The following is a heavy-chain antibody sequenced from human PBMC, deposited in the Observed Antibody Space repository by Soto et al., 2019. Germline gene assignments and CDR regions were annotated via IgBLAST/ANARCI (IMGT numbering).Heavy chain of an antibody. CDR1: GFTFSSYA. CDR2: ISGSGGST. V-gene: IGHV3-23*01. D-gene: IGHD6-13*01. Sequence: EVQLLESGGGLVQPGGSLRLSCAASGFTFSSYAMNWVRQAPGKGLEWVSAISGSGGSTYYADSVKGRFTISRDNSKNTLYLQMNSLRAEDTAVYYCAKDRDGTNWFDPWGQGTLVTVSS. J-gene: IGHJ5*02. CDR3: AKDRDGTNWFDP.